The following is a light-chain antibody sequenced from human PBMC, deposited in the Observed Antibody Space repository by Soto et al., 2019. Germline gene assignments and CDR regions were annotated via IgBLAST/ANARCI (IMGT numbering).Light chain of an antibody. J-gene: IGKJ2*01. Sequence: EIVLTQSPGTLSLSPGERATLSCRASQSISSSSLAWYQQKPGQAPRLLIYSASSRATGIPDRLSGSGSGTDFTLTISRLEPEDFAVYYCQQYDSSPVTFGQGTKLDIK. CDR2: SAS. V-gene: IGKV3-20*01. CDR3: QQYDSSPVT. CDR1: QSISSSS.